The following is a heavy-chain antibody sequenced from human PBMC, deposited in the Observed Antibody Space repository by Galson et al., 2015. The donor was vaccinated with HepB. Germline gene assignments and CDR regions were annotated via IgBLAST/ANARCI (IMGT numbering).Heavy chain of an antibody. D-gene: IGHD3-22*01. CDR1: GDSISTYY. CDR2: IYHSGGT. V-gene: IGHV4-59*01. Sequence: SETLSLTCTVSGDSISTYYWSWIRQPPGKGLEWIGCIYHSGGTNYNPSLKSRVTISLDTSKNQFSLKLNSVTAADTAVYYCARGREPYYYDNSGEFDFWGQGTLVTVSS. J-gene: IGHJ4*02. CDR3: ARGREPYYYDNSGEFDF.